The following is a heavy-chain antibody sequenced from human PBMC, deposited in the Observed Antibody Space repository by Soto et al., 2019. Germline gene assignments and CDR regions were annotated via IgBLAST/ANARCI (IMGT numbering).Heavy chain of an antibody. D-gene: IGHD3-22*01. CDR2: IYYAGTT. V-gene: IGHV4-59*08. CDR1: DGSLSPNY. CDR3: ARLGAYYQAMDS. J-gene: IGHJ4*02. Sequence: SETLSLTCTVSDGSLSPNYWSWVRQSPGKGLEWIGYIYYAGTTTYNPSLKSRITISLDTSQNEVSLKLSSVTAADTAVYYCARLGAYYQAMDSWARGTLVTVSS.